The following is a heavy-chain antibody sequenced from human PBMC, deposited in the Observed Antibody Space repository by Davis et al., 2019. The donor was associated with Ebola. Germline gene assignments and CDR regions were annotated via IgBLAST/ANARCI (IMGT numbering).Heavy chain of an antibody. CDR3: AKDEDYGDYFDY. CDR1: GASISNSSYY. J-gene: IGHJ4*02. D-gene: IGHD4-17*01. CDR2: IYQSGIT. Sequence: SETLSLTCIVSGASISNSSYYWGWIRQPPGKGLEWIGSIYQSGITSYNPSLMSRVTMSVDISRNQFSLKLTSVTAADTAVYYCAKDEDYGDYFDYWGQGTLVTVSS. V-gene: IGHV4-39*07.